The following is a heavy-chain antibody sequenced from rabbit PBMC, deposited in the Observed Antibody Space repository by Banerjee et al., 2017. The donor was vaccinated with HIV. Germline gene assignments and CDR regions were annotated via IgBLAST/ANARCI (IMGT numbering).Heavy chain of an antibody. Sequence: EESGGDLVKPEGSLTLTCTASGFSFSSTYWICWVRQAPGKGLEWIACINTSSGNTVYASWAKGRFTISKTSSTTVTLQMTSLTAADTATYFCARGDAGSGYWGNLWGQGTLVTVS. J-gene: IGHJ4*01. CDR3: ARGDAGSGYWGNL. CDR1: GFSFSSTYW. V-gene: IGHV1S45*01. D-gene: IGHD8-1*01. CDR2: INTSSGNT.